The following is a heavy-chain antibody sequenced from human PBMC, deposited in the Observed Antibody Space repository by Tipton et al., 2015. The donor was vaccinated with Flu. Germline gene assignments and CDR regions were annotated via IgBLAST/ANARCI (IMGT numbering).Heavy chain of an antibody. CDR2: IYQSGST. Sequence: TLSLTCDVSGYSISRGYYWGWIRQPPGKGLEWIGSIYQSGSTYYNPSLKSRVTISVDTSKNQFSLKLSSVTAADTAVYYCARQGAYCSGGTCSPTGHVHHWGQGTLVTVSS. CDR3: ARQGAYCSGGTCSPTGHVHH. V-gene: IGHV4-38-2*01. CDR1: GYSISRGYY. D-gene: IGHD2-15*01. J-gene: IGHJ1*01.